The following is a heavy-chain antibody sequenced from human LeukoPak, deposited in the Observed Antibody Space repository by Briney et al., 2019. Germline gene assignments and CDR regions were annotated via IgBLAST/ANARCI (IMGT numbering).Heavy chain of an antibody. CDR2: ISANNGET. CDR3: ARVPPSAHQLLSSDY. CDR1: GYTFTNYG. V-gene: IGHV1-18*04. J-gene: IGHJ4*02. D-gene: IGHD2-2*01. Sequence: ASVKVSCKASGYTFTNYGITWVRQAPGQGLEWMAWISANNGETRYAQNLHDRVTMTTDTFTSTAYMELRSLRSGDTAVYYCARVPPSAHQLLSSDYWGQGTQVTVSS.